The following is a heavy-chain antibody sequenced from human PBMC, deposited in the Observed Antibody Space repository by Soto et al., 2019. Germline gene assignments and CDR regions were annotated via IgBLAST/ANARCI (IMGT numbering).Heavy chain of an antibody. Sequence: PSETQSLTCTLSGASITSTTYFWAWIRQPTGRGLEWXGSXXYXGXXXYXXSLKNRVTISVDRSKNQFSLQMTSVTAADTAVYYCAKNLPRTGRFDYWGQGTLVTVSS. CDR3: AKNLPRTGRFDY. V-gene: IGHV4-39*01. CDR2: XXYXGXX. CDR1: GASITSTTYF. J-gene: IGHJ4*02.